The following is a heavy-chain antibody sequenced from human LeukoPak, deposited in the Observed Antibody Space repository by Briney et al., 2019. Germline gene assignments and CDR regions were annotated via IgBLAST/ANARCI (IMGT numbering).Heavy chain of an antibody. J-gene: IGHJ4*02. D-gene: IGHD3-10*01. CDR1: GFTFSSYA. CDR2: ISGSGGST. V-gene: IGHV3-23*01. CDR3: AKGRFGELLFDY. Sequence: GGSLRLSCAASGFTFSSYAMSWVRQAPGKGLEWVLAISGSGGSTYYADSVKGRFTISRDNSKNTLYLQMNSLRAEDTAVYYCAKGRFGELLFDYWGQGTLVTVSS.